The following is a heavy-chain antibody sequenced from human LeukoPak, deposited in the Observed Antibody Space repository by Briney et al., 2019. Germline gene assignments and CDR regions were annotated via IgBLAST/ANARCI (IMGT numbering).Heavy chain of an antibody. V-gene: IGHV3-23*01. J-gene: IGHJ4*02. CDR2: ISGSGGST. CDR1: RFTFSSYG. Sequence: PGGTLRLSCAASRFTFSSYGMNWVRQAPGKGLEWVSAISGSGGSTYYADSVKGRFTISRDNSKNTLYLQMNSLKTEDTAVYYCTRRSAAGTPPFDYWGQGTLVTVSS. D-gene: IGHD6-13*01. CDR3: TRRSAAGTPPFDY.